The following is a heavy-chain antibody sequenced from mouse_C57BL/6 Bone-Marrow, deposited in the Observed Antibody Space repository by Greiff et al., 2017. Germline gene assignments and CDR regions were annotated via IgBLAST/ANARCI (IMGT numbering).Heavy chain of an antibody. CDR1: GFNIKNTY. CDR3: ARRRRSHWYFDV. Sequence: EVKLVESVAELVRPGASVKLSCTASGFNIKNTYMHWVKQRPEQGLEWIGRIDPANGNTKYAPKFQGKATITSDTSSNTTYLQLSILTSEDTAIYYCARRRRSHWYFDVWGTGTTVTVSS. V-gene: IGHV14-3*01. CDR2: IDPANGNT. J-gene: IGHJ1*03. D-gene: IGHD1-1*01.